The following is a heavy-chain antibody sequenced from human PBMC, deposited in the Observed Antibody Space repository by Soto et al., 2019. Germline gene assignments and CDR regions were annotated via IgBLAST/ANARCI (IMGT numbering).Heavy chain of an antibody. CDR3: ARENWYSLDV. CDR2: VPGDGSRA. V-gene: IGHV3-74*01. D-gene: IGHD1-26*01. Sequence: EVQLVESGGGSVQPGGSLRLSCAASGFSFSSYFMAWVRQAPGEWLVSVSHVPGDGSRASYADSVRGRFTISRDNAKNTLYLQMDSLRDEDTAIYYCARENWYSLDVWGQGTTVTVSS. J-gene: IGHJ6*02. CDR1: GFSFSSYF.